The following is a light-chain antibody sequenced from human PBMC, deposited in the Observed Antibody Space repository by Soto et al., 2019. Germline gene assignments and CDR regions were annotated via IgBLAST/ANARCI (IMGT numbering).Light chain of an antibody. V-gene: IGLV2-14*01. Sequence: QSALTQPASVSGSPGQSITISCTGTSSDFGAYNSVSWYQQHPGEAPKLMIYEVTNRPSGVPDRFSGSKSGTSASLAISGLHSEDEADYYCATWDDSLNAFVFGTGTKVTVL. J-gene: IGLJ1*01. CDR2: EVT. CDR1: SSDFGAYNS. CDR3: ATWDDSLNAFV.